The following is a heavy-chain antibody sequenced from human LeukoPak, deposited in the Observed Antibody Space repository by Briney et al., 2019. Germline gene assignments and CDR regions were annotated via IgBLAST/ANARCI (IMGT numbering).Heavy chain of an antibody. D-gene: IGHD3-10*01. V-gene: IGHV4-59*01. J-gene: IGHJ4*02. Sequence: SETLSLTCNVSGGSISSYYWSWIRQPPGKGLEWIGYFHFSGSTNYNPSLKSRVTISVDTSKNQFSLKLRSVTAADTAVYYCARGYSHYYYGSGSSVDYWGQGTLVTVSS. CDR2: FHFSGST. CDR3: ARGYSHYYYGSGSSVDY. CDR1: GGSISSYY.